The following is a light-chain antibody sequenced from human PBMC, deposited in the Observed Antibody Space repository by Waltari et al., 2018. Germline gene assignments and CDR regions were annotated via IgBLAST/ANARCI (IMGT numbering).Light chain of an antibody. J-gene: IGKJ1*01. CDR3: HHRNNWPPGT. Sequence: DIVLTQSPATLSLSPGERATLSCRASQSISTYLAGYQQKPGQTPRLLIYDASKRATGIPARFRGSGSGTDFTLTISSLEPEDFAVYYCHHRNNWPPGTFGQGTKVEVE. CDR2: DAS. V-gene: IGKV3-11*01. CDR1: QSISTY.